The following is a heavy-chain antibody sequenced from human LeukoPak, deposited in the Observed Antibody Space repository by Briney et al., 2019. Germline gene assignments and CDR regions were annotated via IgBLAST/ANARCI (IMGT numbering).Heavy chain of an antibody. J-gene: IGHJ4*02. Sequence: SETLSFTCTVSGGSISSSSYYWGWIRQPPGKGLEWIGEINHSGSTNYNPSLKSRVTISVDTSKNQFSLKLSSVTAADTAVYYCARGWTLVYWGQGTLVTVSS. D-gene: IGHD3/OR15-3a*01. V-gene: IGHV4-39*07. CDR3: ARGWTLVY. CDR2: INHSGST. CDR1: GGSISSSSYY.